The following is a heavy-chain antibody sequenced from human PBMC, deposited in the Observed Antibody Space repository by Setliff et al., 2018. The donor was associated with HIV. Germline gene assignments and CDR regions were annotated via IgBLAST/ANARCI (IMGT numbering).Heavy chain of an antibody. D-gene: IGHD6-6*01. J-gene: IGHJ3*02. V-gene: IGHV4-38-2*01. CDR2: IYHSGST. CDR3: ARGPESVAPRMCAFDI. Sequence: SETLSLTCAVSAYSINSGYYWGWIRQSPGKGLEWIASIYHSGSTYYNPSLKSRVTISVDPSKSQFSLRLNSVTAADTATYYCARGPESVAPRMCAFDIWGQGTMVTVSS. CDR1: AYSINSGYY.